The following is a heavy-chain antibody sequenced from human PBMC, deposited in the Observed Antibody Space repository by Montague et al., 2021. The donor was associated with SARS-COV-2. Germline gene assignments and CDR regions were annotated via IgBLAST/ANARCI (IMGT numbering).Heavy chain of an antibody. CDR1: GGSISSSNW. Sequence: SETLSLTCAVSGGSISSSNWWGWVRQPPGKGLEWIGEIYHSGSTNYNPSLKSRVTISVDKSKNQFSLKLSSVTAADTAVYYCARMALASSSSDFDYWGQGTLVTVSS. CDR3: ARMALASSSSDFDY. D-gene: IGHD6-6*01. V-gene: IGHV4-4*02. J-gene: IGHJ4*02. CDR2: IYHSGST.